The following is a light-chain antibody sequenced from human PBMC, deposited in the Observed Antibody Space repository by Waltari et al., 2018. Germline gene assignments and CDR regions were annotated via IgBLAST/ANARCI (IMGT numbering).Light chain of an antibody. V-gene: IGKV3-15*01. CDR3: QQYQNWPRT. CDR2: GAS. Sequence: EIVMTQSPAILSVPPGEAATLSCTASEFISRNLAWYQHIPGQPPRLLSYGASNRAAGIPPRFSGSGSGTEFTLTISSLKSEDFALYYCQQYQNWPRTFGQGTKVDVK. CDR1: EFISRN. J-gene: IGKJ1*01.